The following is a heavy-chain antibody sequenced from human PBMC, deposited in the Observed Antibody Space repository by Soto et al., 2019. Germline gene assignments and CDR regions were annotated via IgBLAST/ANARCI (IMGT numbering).Heavy chain of an antibody. D-gene: IGHD6-19*01. Sequence: QVQLVQSGAEVRKPGASVKVSCKASGYSFTTYDINWVRQAPGQGLEGMGWMDPKNGKTDYAQKFQGRISMTSNTSISTAYMELSGLRSEDTAVYYCARGRGWRDYWGQGTLVTVSS. V-gene: IGHV1-8*01. CDR2: MDPKNGKT. CDR1: GYSFTTYD. CDR3: ARGRGWRDY. J-gene: IGHJ4*02.